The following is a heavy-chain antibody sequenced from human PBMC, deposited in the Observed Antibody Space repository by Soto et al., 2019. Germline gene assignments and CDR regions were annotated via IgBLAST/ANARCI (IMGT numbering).Heavy chain of an antibody. J-gene: IGHJ4*02. V-gene: IGHV4-4*07. Sequence: TLSLTSTVSVHSTTGYYWSWIRHPAGKGLEWIGRIYSSGSIISNPSLRSRVALSVDTSKNQFSLKLNSVTAADTAMYYCARSGYSSGCYTAFDSWSQGTLVTVSS. CDR1: VHSTTGYY. D-gene: IGHD6-19*01. CDR3: ARSGYSSGCYTAFDS. CDR2: IYSSGSI.